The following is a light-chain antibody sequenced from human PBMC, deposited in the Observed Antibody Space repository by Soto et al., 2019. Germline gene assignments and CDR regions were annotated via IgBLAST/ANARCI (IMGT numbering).Light chain of an antibody. Sequence: EIVLTQSPATLSLSPGERATLSCRASQSISSYLIWYQQKPGQAPRLLIYDASSRATAIPPRFSGSGSGTDFTLTISTLEPEDFAVYYCQQRANWPLTFGGGTNVEI. CDR2: DAS. CDR3: QQRANWPLT. CDR1: QSISSY. J-gene: IGKJ4*01. V-gene: IGKV3-11*01.